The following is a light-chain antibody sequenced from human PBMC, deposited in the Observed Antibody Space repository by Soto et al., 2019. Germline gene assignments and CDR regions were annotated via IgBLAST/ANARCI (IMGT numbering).Light chain of an antibody. CDR2: DAS. CDR1: QSISSW. V-gene: IGKV1-5*01. Sequence: DIQMTQSPSTLSASVGDRVTITCRASQSISSWLAWYQQKPGKAPKLLIYDASSLESGVPSRFSGSGSGTKFTLTISSLQPDDFATYYCQQYNSYSEAFGQGTKVDI. CDR3: QQYNSYSEA. J-gene: IGKJ1*01.